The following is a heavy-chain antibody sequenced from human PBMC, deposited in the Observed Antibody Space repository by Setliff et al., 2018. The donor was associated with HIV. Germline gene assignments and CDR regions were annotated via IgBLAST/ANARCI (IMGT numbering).Heavy chain of an antibody. CDR1: GFSLSTSGVG. CDR2: IYWNDDK. D-gene: IGHD3-22*01. J-gene: IGHJ5*02. CDR3: AHRSCDSSGREFDP. V-gene: IGHV2-5*01. Sequence: SGPTLVNPTQPLTPTCTLSGFSLSTSGVGVGWIRQPPGKALEWLGIIYWNDDKRYSPSLKNRLTITKDTSKNQVVLTVTNMDPVDTATYYCAHRSCDSSGREFDPWGQGTLVTVSS.